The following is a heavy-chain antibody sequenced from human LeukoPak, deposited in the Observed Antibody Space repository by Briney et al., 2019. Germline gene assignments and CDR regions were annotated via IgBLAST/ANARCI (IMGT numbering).Heavy chain of an antibody. V-gene: IGHV4-30-4*01. CDR1: GCSISSGDYY. Sequence: PSQTLSLTCTVSGCSISSGDYYWSWIRQPPGKGLEWIGYIYYSGSTYYNPSLKSRVTISVDTSKNQFSLKLSSVTAADTAVYYCASFCSSTSCYGGYWGQGTLVTVSS. CDR3: ASFCSSTSCYGGY. D-gene: IGHD2-2*01. J-gene: IGHJ4*02. CDR2: IYYSGST.